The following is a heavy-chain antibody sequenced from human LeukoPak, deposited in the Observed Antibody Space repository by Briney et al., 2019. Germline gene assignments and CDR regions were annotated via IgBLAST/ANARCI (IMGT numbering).Heavy chain of an antibody. D-gene: IGHD4-23*01. Sequence: GSLRLSCAASGFTFGTYWMTWVRQAPGKGLEWVANIKQDGSEKYYVDSVKGRFTISRDNAENSLYLQMNSLRAEDTAVYYCARAHGGNSPFDYWGQGTLGTVSS. J-gene: IGHJ4*02. V-gene: IGHV3-7*01. CDR2: IKQDGSEK. CDR1: GFTFGTYW. CDR3: ARAHGGNSPFDY.